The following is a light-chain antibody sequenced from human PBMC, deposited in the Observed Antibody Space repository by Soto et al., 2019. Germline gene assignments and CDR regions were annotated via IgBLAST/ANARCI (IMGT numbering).Light chain of an antibody. J-gene: IGKJ1*01. Sequence: EIVLTQSPGTLSVSPGERATLSCRASQTISSNNLAWYQQKPGQAPSLLIYGTSSRATGIPDRFSGSGSGTDVTLTIRRLEPEDSAIYYCQQYGSWTFGQGTKVEI. V-gene: IGKV3-20*01. CDR2: GTS. CDR1: QTISSNN. CDR3: QQYGSWT.